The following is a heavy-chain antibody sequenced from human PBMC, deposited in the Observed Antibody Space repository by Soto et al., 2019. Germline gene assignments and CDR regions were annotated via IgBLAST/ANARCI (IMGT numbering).Heavy chain of an antibody. J-gene: IGHJ4*02. Sequence: ASVKVSCKASGDTFTDYYIHWVRQAPGQGLEWMGTVNPSGGHTTYAQHFLGRVTMTRDTSTSTLYMELTSLTSDDTAIYYCARGGNVVVVTAALDYWGQVTLVTVSP. V-gene: IGHV1-46*01. CDR3: ARGGNVVVVTAALDY. D-gene: IGHD2-21*02. CDR1: GDTFTDYY. CDR2: VNPSGGHT.